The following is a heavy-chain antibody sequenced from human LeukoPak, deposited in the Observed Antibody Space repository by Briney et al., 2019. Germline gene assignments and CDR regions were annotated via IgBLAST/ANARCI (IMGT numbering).Heavy chain of an antibody. D-gene: IGHD3-10*01. CDR2: IWYGGNKK. J-gene: IGHJ3*01. V-gene: IGHV3-33*01. CDR1: GFTFTNYG. CDR3: AREGSGRTAYNDGLDV. Sequence: GGSLRLSCAASGFTFTNYGMHWVRQAPGKGLQWLALIWYGGNKKYYADSVKGRFIISRDNSKDTLYLQMDSLRAEDTAVYYCAREGSGRTAYNDGLDVWGQGTMVTVSS.